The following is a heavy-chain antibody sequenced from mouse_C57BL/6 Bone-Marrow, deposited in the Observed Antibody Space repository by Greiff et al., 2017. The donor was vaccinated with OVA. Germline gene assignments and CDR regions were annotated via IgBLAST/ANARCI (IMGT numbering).Heavy chain of an antibody. J-gene: IGHJ3*01. D-gene: IGHD2-4*01. CDR1: GYTFTDYE. CDR2: IDPETGGT. CDR3: TRSPLYYDYDDGFAY. V-gene: IGHV1-15*01. Sequence: SGAELVRPGASVTLSCKASGYTFTDYEMHWVKQTPVHGLEWIGAIDPETGGTAYNRKFKGKAILTADTSSSTAYMELRSLTSEDSAVYYCTRSPLYYDYDDGFAYWGQGTLVTVSA.